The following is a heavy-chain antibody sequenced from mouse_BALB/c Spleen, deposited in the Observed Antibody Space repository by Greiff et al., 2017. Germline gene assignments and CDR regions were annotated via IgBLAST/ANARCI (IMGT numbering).Heavy chain of an antibody. CDR1: GFSLTSYG. CDR3: ARDPFFAY. Sequence: QVHVKQSGPGLVAPSQSLSITCTVSGFSLTSYGVHWVRQPPGKGLEWLGVIWAGGSTNYNSALMSRLSISKDNSKSQVFLKMNSLQTDDTAMYYCARDPFFAYWGQGTLVTVSA. V-gene: IGHV2-9*02. J-gene: IGHJ3*01. CDR2: IWAGGST.